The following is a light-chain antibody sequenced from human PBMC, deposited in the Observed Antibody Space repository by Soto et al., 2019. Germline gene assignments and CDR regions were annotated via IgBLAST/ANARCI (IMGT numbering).Light chain of an antibody. CDR3: MQFLQTPKT. V-gene: IGKV2-28*01. CDR1: QRLLHSKGYNY. Sequence: DIVRTQSPLSLPFTPGELASISCRCSQRLLHSKGYNYLDWYLQKPGQSPQLLIYLGTNRSSGVPGRFRGHESGTDCPLKIRRVEAEDVGLYYCMQFLQTPKTFGNGTKVEIK. CDR2: LGT. J-gene: IGKJ1*01.